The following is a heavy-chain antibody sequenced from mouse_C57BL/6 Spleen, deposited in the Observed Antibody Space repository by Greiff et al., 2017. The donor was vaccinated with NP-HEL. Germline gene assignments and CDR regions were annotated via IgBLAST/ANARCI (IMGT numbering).Heavy chain of an antibody. D-gene: IGHD1-1*01. CDR1: GFTFSDYG. Sequence: EVMLVESGGGLVKPGGSLKLSCAASGFTFSDYGMHWVRQAPEKGLEWVAYISSGSSIIYYADTVKGRFTISRDNAKNTLFLQMTSLRSEDTAMYYCARITVVDYYAMDYWGQGTSVTVSS. V-gene: IGHV5-17*01. CDR3: ARITVVDYYAMDY. J-gene: IGHJ4*01. CDR2: ISSGSSII.